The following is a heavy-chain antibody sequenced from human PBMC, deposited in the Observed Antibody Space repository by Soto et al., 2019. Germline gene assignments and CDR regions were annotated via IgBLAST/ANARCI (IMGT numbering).Heavy chain of an antibody. V-gene: IGHV4-31*03. CDR1: GGSISSGGYY. Sequence: QVQLQESGPGLVKPSQTLSLTCTVSGGSISSGGYYWSWIRQHPGKGLEWIGYIYYSGSTYYNPSLKNRVTLSVDTSKNPCSLKLSSVTAADTAVYYCARCVGEGYFDYWGQGTLVTVSS. CDR3: ARCVGEGYFDY. J-gene: IGHJ4*02. CDR2: IYYSGST. D-gene: IGHD3-10*01.